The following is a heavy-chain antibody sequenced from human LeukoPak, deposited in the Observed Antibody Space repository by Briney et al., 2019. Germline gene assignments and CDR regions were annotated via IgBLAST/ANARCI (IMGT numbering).Heavy chain of an antibody. CDR3: ASSYRYGDYDGY. Sequence: SVKVSCKASGYTFTGYYMHWVRQAPGQGLEWMGWINPNSGGTNYAQKFQGRVTMTTDTSTSTAYMELRSLRSDDTAVYYCASSYRYGDYDGYWGQGTLVTVSS. D-gene: IGHD3-16*02. CDR2: INPNSGGT. J-gene: IGHJ4*02. CDR1: GYTFTGYY. V-gene: IGHV1-2*02.